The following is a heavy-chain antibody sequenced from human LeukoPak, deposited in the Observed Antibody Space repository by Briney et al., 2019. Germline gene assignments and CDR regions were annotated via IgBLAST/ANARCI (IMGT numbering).Heavy chain of an antibody. CDR1: GVSITSSDYY. V-gene: IGHV4-39*07. J-gene: IGHJ5*02. CDR3: ATAVSRWPSWFDP. CDR2: IYSRGTN. D-gene: IGHD4-23*01. Sequence: SETLSLTCNVSGVSITSSDYYWGWIRQPPGKGLEWIVSIYSRGTNYYNPSLKSRVTISVDTSKNQFSLRLSSVTASDTAVYYCATAVSRWPSWFDPWGQGTLVTVSS.